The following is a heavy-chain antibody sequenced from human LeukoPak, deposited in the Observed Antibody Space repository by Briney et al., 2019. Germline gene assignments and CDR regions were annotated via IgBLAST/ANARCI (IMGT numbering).Heavy chain of an antibody. CDR2: IDPSDSYT. V-gene: IGHV5-10-1*01. J-gene: IGHJ6*02. Sequence: GESLKISCKGSGYSSTSYWISWVRQMPGKGLEWMGRIDPSDSYTNYSPSFQGHVTISADKSISTAYLQWSSLKASDTAMYYCARLLRSYYYYYGMDVWGQGTTVTVSS. D-gene: IGHD3-16*01. CDR3: ARLLRSYYYYYGMDV. CDR1: GYSSTSYW.